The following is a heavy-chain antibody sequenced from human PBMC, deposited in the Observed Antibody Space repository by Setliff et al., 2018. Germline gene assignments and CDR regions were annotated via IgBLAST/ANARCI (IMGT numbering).Heavy chain of an antibody. V-gene: IGHV3-21*05. Sequence: GGSLRLSCAASGFTFSSYSMNWVRQAPGEGLEWVSYISSSSSYIYYADSVKGRFTISRDNAKNSLYLQMNSLRAEDTAVYYCARDTYTIFGVVPSEAHAFDIWGQGTMVTVSS. CDR1: GFTFSSYS. CDR3: ARDTYTIFGVVPSEAHAFDI. J-gene: IGHJ3*02. D-gene: IGHD3-3*01. CDR2: ISSSSSYI.